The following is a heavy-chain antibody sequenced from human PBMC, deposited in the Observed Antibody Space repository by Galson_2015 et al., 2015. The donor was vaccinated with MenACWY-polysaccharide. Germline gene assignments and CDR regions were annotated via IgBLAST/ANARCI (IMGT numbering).Heavy chain of an antibody. J-gene: IGHJ4*02. CDR3: AVNPGY. CDR2: VYHTGST. V-gene: IGHV4-4*02. Sequence: GKGLEWIGEVYHTGSTNYNPSLKSRVTISIDTSKNQFSLKLTSVTAADTAVYYCAVNPGYWGQGTLVTVSS.